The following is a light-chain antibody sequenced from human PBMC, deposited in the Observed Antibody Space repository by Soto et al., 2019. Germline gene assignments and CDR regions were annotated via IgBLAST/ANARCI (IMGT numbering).Light chain of an antibody. J-gene: IGLJ2*01. CDR2: SNN. CDR3: AAWDDSVTAVV. Sequence: QSVLTQPPSASGTPGQRGTISCSGSSSNIGSNNVNWYQQLPGTAPKLLIFSNNQRPSGVPDRFSGSKSATSASLAISGLQSEDEADYYCAAWDDSVTAVVIGGGTKLTVL. V-gene: IGLV1-44*01. CDR1: SSNIGSNN.